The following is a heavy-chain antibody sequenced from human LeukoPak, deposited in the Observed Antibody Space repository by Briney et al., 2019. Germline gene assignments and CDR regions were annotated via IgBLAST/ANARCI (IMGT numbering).Heavy chain of an antibody. V-gene: IGHV1-2*02. CDR1: GYTFTGYY. J-gene: IGHJ3*02. Sequence: ASVKVSCKASGYTFTGYYMHWVRQAPGQGLEWMGWINPNSGGTNYAQKFQGRVTMTRDTSISTAYMELSRLRSDDTAVYYCASPVAAAGNSAFDIWGQGTMVTVSS. CDR3: ASPVAAAGNSAFDI. CDR2: INPNSGGT. D-gene: IGHD6-13*01.